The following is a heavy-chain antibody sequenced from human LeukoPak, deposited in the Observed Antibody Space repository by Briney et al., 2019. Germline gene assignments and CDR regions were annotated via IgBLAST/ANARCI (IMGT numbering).Heavy chain of an antibody. CDR3: ARASDYIPGWYFDL. V-gene: IGHV1-18*01. CDR2: ISAYNGNT. Sequence: ASVKVSCKASGGTFSSYAISWVRQAPGQGLEWMGWISAYNGNTNYAQKLQGRVTMTTDTSTSTAYMELRSLRSDDTAVYYCARASDYIPGWYFDLWGRGTLVTVSS. CDR1: GGTFSSYA. D-gene: IGHD4-11*01. J-gene: IGHJ2*01.